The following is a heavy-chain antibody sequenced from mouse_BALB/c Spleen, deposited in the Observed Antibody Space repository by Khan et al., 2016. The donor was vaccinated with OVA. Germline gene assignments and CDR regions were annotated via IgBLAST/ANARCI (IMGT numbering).Heavy chain of an antibody. CDR3: AREEGYYRIDGWFAY. CDR2: INPSSGYT. D-gene: IGHD2-14*01. CDR1: GYTFTSYT. Sequence: QVRLQQSGADLARPGASVKMSCKASGYTFTSYTMHWVKQRPGKGLEWIGYINPSSGYTNYNHKFKDKVTLTADKSSSTVYMQLSSLTSEDSAVYYCAREEGYYRIDGWFAYWGQGTLVTVSA. J-gene: IGHJ3*01. V-gene: IGHV1-4*01.